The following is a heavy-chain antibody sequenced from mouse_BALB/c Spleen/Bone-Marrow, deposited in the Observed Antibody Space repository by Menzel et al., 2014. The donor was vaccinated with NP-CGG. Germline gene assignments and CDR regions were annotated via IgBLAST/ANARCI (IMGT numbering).Heavy chain of an antibody. V-gene: IGHV1-87*01. CDR3: ARWLLPFDY. J-gene: IGHJ2*01. CDR2: IYPGDGDT. CDR1: GYTFTSYW. D-gene: IGHD2-3*01. Sequence: VQLQQSGAELARPGASVKLSCKASGYTFTSYWMQWVKQRPGQGLEWIGAIYPGDGDTRYTQKFKGKATLTADKSSSTDYMQLSSLASEDSAVYYCARWLLPFDYWGQGTTLTVSS.